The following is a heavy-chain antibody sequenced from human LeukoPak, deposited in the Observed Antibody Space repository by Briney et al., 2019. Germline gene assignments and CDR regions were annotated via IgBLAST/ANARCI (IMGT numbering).Heavy chain of an antibody. CDR2: IIPILGIA. V-gene: IGHV1-69*04. Sequence: SVKVSCKASVGTFSSYTISWVRQAPGQGLEWMGRIIPILGIANYAQKFQGRVTITADKSTSTAYMELSSLRSEDTAVYSCAREIGVAARAGFYVYWGQGTLVTVSS. D-gene: IGHD6-6*01. CDR1: VGTFSSYT. J-gene: IGHJ4*02. CDR3: AREIGVAARAGFYVY.